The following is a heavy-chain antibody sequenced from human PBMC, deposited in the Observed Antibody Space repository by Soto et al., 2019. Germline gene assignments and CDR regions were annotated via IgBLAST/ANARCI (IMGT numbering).Heavy chain of an antibody. CDR3: AKVSLGALTFTDYYYYGLDV. V-gene: IGHV3-23*01. J-gene: IGHJ6*02. CDR1: GFTFSTYA. CDR2: ISGGGGST. D-gene: IGHD1-26*01. Sequence: PGGSLRLSCAASGFTFSTYAMNWVRQAPGKGLEWVSAISGGGGSTYYADSVKGRVIISRGNSKNTLYLQMNSLRAEDTAVYYCAKVSLGALTFTDYYYYGLDVWGQGTTVTVSS.